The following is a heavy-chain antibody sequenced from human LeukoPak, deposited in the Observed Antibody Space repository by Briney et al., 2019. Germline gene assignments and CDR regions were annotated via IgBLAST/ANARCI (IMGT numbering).Heavy chain of an antibody. Sequence: GGALKISCKGSGSRFTRYWIGWARQMPGKGLEGMGIIYPGYSDTRYSPSFQGQVTISADKPISTAYLQWSSLKASDTAMYYCARTRPNYGSGSYYSEMFDYWGQGTLVTVSS. D-gene: IGHD3-10*01. CDR3: ARTRPNYGSGSYYSEMFDY. J-gene: IGHJ4*02. V-gene: IGHV5-51*04. CDR2: IYPGYSDT. CDR1: GSRFTRYW.